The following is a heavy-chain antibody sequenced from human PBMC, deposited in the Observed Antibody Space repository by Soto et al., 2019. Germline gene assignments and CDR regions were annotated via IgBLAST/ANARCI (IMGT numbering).Heavy chain of an antibody. V-gene: IGHV4-4*02. CDR3: ARMGCSGGSCNPFDY. CDR2: IYHSGST. Sequence: SETLSLTCAVSGGSISSSNWWSWVRQPPGKGLEWIGEIYHSGSTNYNPSLKSRATISIDKSKNQFSLKMSSVTAADTAVYYCARMGCSGGSCNPFDYWGQGALVTVSS. CDR1: GGSISSSNW. D-gene: IGHD2-15*01. J-gene: IGHJ4*02.